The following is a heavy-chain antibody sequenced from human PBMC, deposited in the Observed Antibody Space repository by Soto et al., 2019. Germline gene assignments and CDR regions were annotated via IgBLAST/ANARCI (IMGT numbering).Heavy chain of an antibody. V-gene: IGHV3-23*01. CDR3: AKDAGAPGTRDWYFDF. Sequence: WGSLRLSCAVSGFTFSSYAITFFRHSPWKGLEWVSGISRNGASTYYADSVKGRFTISRDNSKKTLYLQVNSLRAEDTALYYCAKDAGAPGTRDWYFDFWGRGTLVTVSS. CDR2: ISRNGAST. CDR1: GFTFSSYA. D-gene: IGHD7-27*01. J-gene: IGHJ2*01.